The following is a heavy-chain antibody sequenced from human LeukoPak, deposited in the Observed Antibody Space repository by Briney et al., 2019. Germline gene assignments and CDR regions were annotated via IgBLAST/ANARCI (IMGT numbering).Heavy chain of an antibody. CDR3: ARGGDSFDP. D-gene: IGHD3-22*01. CDR2: IYYSGST. J-gene: IGHJ5*02. V-gene: IGHV4-61*01. Sequence: SETLSLTCTVSGGSISSSSYYWSWIRQPPGKGLEWIGYIYYSGSTNYNPSLKSRVTISVDTSKNQFSLKLSSVTAADTAVYYCARGGDSFDPWGQGTLVTVSS. CDR1: GGSISSSSYY.